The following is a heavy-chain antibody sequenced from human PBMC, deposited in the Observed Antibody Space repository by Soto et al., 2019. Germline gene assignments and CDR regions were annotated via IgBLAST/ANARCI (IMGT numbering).Heavy chain of an antibody. J-gene: IGHJ6*02. D-gene: IGHD5-12*01. CDR1: GGTFSSYA. CDR3: GGYANYYYGMDV. V-gene: IGHV1-69*12. CDR2: IIPIFGTA. Sequence: QVQLVQSGAEVKKPGSSVKVSCKASGGTFSSYAISWVRQAPEQGLEWMGGIIPIFGTANYAQKFQGRVTITADESTSTAYMELSSLRSEDTAVYYCGGYANYYYGMDVWGQGTTVTVSS.